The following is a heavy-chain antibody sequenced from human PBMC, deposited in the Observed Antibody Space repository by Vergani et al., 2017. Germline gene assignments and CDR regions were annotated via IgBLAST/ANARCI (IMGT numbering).Heavy chain of an antibody. CDR2: IYPGDSDT. CDR1: GYSFSNYW. CDR3: ARLSCSSSSCYYYYGMDV. D-gene: IGHD6-6*01. J-gene: IGHJ6*02. V-gene: IGHV5-51*03. Sequence: EVQLVQSGAEVKKPGESLKISCEGSGYSFSNYWIGWVRQMPGKGLEWMGIIYPGDSDTRYSPSFQGQVTISADKSITTAYLQWSSLKASDTAMYYCARLSCSSSSCYYYYGMDVWGQGTTVTVSS.